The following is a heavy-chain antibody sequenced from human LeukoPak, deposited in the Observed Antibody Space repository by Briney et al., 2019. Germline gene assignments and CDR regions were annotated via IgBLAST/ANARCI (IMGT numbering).Heavy chain of an antibody. CDR1: GYGFTTYW. J-gene: IGHJ4*02. CDR3: ARRSDSQDFDC. Sequence: GAPLRFSGRVSGYGFTTYWIGWFRQMPGKALKGLGIIYPGDSDTRYSPSFQGQVTISADKSISTAYLQWSSLKASDTAMYYCARRSDSQDFDCWGQGTLVTVSS. CDR2: IYPGDSDT. V-gene: IGHV5-51*01. D-gene: IGHD2-21*02.